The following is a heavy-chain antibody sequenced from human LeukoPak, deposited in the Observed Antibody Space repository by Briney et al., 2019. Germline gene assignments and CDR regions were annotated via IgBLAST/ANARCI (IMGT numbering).Heavy chain of an antibody. CDR3: ARVGILNRFDP. J-gene: IGHJ5*02. Sequence: GVSLRLSCAASGFTFSSYSMNWVRQAPGKGLEWVSSISSSSSYIYYADSVKGRFTISRDNAKNSLYLQMNSLRAEDTAVYYCARVGILNRFDPWGQGTLVTVSS. CDR2: ISSSSSYI. V-gene: IGHV3-21*01. CDR1: GFTFSSYS.